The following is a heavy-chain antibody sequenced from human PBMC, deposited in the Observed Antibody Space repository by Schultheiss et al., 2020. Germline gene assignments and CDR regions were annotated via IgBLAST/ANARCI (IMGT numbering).Heavy chain of an antibody. Sequence: SATLSLTCTVSGGSISSSSYYWGWSRQPPGKGLEWIGRIYTSGSTNYNPSLKSRVTISVDTSKNQFSLRLRSVTAADTAIYYCARGTIYYYYYYMDVWGKGTTVTVSS. CDR3: ARGTIYYYYYYMDV. D-gene: IGHD3-3*01. CDR2: IYTSGST. J-gene: IGHJ6*03. CDR1: GGSISSSSYY. V-gene: IGHV4-39*07.